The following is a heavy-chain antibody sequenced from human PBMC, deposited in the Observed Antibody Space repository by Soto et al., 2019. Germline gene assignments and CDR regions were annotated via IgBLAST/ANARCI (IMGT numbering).Heavy chain of an antibody. D-gene: IGHD3-9*01. CDR2: ISAYNGNT. Sequence: ASVKVSCKASGYTFPNFGISWVRQAPGQGLEWMGWISAYNGNTNYAQKLQGRVTMTTDTSTSTAYMELRSLRSDDTAVYYCARSGRVDLTGWYDPWGQGTLVTVSS. V-gene: IGHV1-18*04. J-gene: IGHJ5*02. CDR3: ARSGRVDLTGWYDP. CDR1: GYTFPNFG.